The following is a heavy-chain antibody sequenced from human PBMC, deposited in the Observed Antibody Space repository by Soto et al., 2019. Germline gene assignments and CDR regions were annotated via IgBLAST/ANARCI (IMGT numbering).Heavy chain of an antibody. V-gene: IGHV1-8*01. CDR2: MNPNSGNT. J-gene: IGHJ6*03. Sequence: ASVKVSCKASGYTFTSYDINWVRQATGQGLEWMGWMNPNSGNTGYAQKFQGRVTMTRNTSISTAYMGLSSLRSEDTAVYYCAGGAQGRGAPGWYQLLPYYYYYYMDVWGKGTTVTVSS. CDR1: GYTFTSYD. CDR3: AGGAQGRGAPGWYQLLPYYYYYYMDV. D-gene: IGHD2-2*01.